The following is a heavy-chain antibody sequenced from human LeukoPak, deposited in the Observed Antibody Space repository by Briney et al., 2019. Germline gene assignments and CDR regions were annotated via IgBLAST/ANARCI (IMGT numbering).Heavy chain of an antibody. Sequence: ASVKVSCKASGGTFSSYAISWVRQAPGQGLEWMGGIVPIFGTANYTQKFQGRVTITADESTSTAYMELSSLRSEDTAVYYCARGLSIAAAGFDYWGQGTLVTVSS. D-gene: IGHD6-13*01. CDR2: IVPIFGTA. CDR3: ARGLSIAAAGFDY. CDR1: GGTFSSYA. V-gene: IGHV1-69*13. J-gene: IGHJ4*02.